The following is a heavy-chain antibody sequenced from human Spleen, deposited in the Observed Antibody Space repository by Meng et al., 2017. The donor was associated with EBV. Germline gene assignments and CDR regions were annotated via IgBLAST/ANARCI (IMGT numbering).Heavy chain of an antibody. Sequence: QVHLQQWGAGPLKPSETLSLTCGVSGGSFSDFYWTWIRQPPGKGLECIGEINHSGSTIYSASLKSRITMSVDTSKNQFSLHLSSVTAADTAVYYCAGGPYGSDQNAVQDWGQGTLVTVAS. CDR2: INHSGST. CDR3: AGGPYGSDQNAVQD. D-gene: IGHD4-17*01. CDR1: GGSFSDFY. V-gene: IGHV4-34*01. J-gene: IGHJ4*02.